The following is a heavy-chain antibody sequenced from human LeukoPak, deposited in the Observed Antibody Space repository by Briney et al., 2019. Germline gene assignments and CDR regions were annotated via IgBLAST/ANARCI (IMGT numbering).Heavy chain of an antibody. D-gene: IGHD3-3*01. CDR2: LKQVGSEK. CDR1: GFTFVGFW. V-gene: IGHV3-7*01. Sequence: GGSRRLSVEAPGFTFVGFWLGWVGRAPGKGREGGPTLKQVGSEKYCVDSVKGRFTISRDNAKNSLYLQMNSLRAEDTAVYYCARGGLERDFWSGYFTFFDPWGQGTLVTVSS. CDR3: ARGGLERDFWSGYFTFFDP. J-gene: IGHJ5*02.